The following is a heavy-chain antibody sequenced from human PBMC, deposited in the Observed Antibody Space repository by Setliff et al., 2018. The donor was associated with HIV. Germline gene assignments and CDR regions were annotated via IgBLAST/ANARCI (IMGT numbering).Heavy chain of an antibody. CDR3: ARDQTGVAAAAFGGGSAWSDEGFDI. CDR2: IIPMYNIP. D-gene: IGHD6-13*01. Sequence: SVKVSCKTSGGTLTNYVITWVRQAPGQGLEWMGIIIPMYNIPTYARKFQGRVTFTADESTSTAYMELSSLSSEDTAVYYCARDQTGVAAAAFGGGSAWSDEGFDIWGQGTMVTVSS. CDR1: GGTLTNYV. J-gene: IGHJ3*02. V-gene: IGHV1-69*13.